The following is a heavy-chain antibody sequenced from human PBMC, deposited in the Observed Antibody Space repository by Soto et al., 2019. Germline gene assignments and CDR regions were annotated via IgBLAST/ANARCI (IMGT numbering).Heavy chain of an antibody. CDR3: ASSYYDDSSGYTTSWDY. CDR2: ISAYNGNT. J-gene: IGHJ4*02. V-gene: IGHV1-18*01. D-gene: IGHD3-22*01. CDR1: GYTFTSYG. Sequence: ASVKVSCKASGYTFTSYGISWVRQAPGQGLEWMGWISAYNGNTNYAQKLQGRVTMTTDTSTSTAYMELRSLRSDDTAVYYCASSYYDDSSGYTTSWDYWGQGTLVTVSS.